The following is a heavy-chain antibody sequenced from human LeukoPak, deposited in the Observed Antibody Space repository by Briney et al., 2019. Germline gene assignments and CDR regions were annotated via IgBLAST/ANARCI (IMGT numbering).Heavy chain of an antibody. CDR2: ISSSGSTI. V-gene: IGHV3-11*01. Sequence: GGSLRLSCAASGFTFSDYYMSWIRQAPGKGLEWVSYISSSGSTIYYADSLKGRFTISRDNAKNSLYLQMNSLRAEDTAVYYCARDKGCSGGSCYSTDAFDIWGQGTMVTVSS. J-gene: IGHJ3*02. D-gene: IGHD2-15*01. CDR1: GFTFSDYY. CDR3: ARDKGCSGGSCYSTDAFDI.